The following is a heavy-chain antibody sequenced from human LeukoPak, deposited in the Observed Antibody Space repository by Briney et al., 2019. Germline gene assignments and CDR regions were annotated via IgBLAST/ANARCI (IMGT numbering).Heavy chain of an antibody. Sequence: GGSLRLSCAAFGFTFSNYAMHWVRQAPGKGLEYVSAISSNGGTTYYANSVRGRFTISRDNSKNTLYLQMNSLRTEDTAVYYCTRVRYIRGPDHFYMDVWGKGTTVTISS. V-gene: IGHV3-64*01. CDR1: GFTFSNYA. CDR3: TRVRYIRGPDHFYMDV. D-gene: IGHD1-1*01. J-gene: IGHJ6*03. CDR2: ISSNGGTT.